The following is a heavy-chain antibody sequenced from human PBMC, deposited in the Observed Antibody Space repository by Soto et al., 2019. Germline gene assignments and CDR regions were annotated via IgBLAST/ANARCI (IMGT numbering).Heavy chain of an antibody. J-gene: IGHJ4*02. CDR1: GYTFTTYD. CDR2: MNPYTGNT. CDR3: ARSPACPTCYTDFDY. D-gene: IGHD2-2*02. V-gene: IGHV1-8*01. Sequence: ASVKVSCKASGYTFTTYDINWVRQAPGQGLEWMGWMNPYTGNTGYTQKFQGRVTMTRNTAITTAYMELTSLQFEDTAVYFFARSPACPTCYTDFDYWGQGTLVTVSS.